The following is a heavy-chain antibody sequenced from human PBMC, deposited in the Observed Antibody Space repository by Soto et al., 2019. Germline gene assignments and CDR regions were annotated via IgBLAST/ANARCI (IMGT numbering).Heavy chain of an antibody. D-gene: IGHD5-18*01. V-gene: IGHV4-34*01. CDR3: SRGSYRYGVLEDGMDV. J-gene: IGHJ6*02. CDR1: GGSFSGNY. CDR2: INHSGST. Sequence: QVQLQQWGAGLLKPSETLSLTCAVYGGSFSGNYWTWIRQPPGKGLQWIGEINHSGSTTYNPSLKSRATIAVDPSTNQFSLKLSCVTAADTAVYYCSRGSYRYGVLEDGMDVWGQGTTVTVSS.